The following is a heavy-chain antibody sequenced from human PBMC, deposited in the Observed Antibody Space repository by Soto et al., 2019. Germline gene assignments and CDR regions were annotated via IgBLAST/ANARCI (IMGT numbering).Heavy chain of an antibody. CDR2: TSHDGTNK. J-gene: IGHJ6*02. Sequence: QVQLVESGGGVVQPGRSLRLSCATSGFTFSRYGIHWVRQAPGKGLEWVAVTSHDGTNKYYTDSVKGRFIISRDISKNTLYLEMNSLRAEDTAVYYCAKATVATIRPTRIYYYYGLDVWGQGTTVSVSS. CDR3: AKATVATIRPTRIYYYYGLDV. D-gene: IGHD5-12*01. CDR1: GFTFSRYG. V-gene: IGHV3-30*18.